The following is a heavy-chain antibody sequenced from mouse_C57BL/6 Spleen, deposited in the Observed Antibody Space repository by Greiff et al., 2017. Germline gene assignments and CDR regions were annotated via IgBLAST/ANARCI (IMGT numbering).Heavy chain of an antibody. D-gene: IGHD2-3*01. CDR1: GYTFTSYW. CDR2: IDPSDSET. Sequence: GAELVRPGSSVKLSCKASGYTFTSYWMHWVKQRPIQGLEWIGNIDPSDSETHYNQKFKDKATLTVDKSSSTAYMQLSSLTSEDSAVYYCARRYYGYLFDYWGQGTTLTVSS. V-gene: IGHV1-52*01. CDR3: ARRYYGYLFDY. J-gene: IGHJ2*01.